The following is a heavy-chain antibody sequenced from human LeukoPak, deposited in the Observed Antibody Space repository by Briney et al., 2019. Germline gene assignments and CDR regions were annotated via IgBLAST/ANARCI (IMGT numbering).Heavy chain of an antibody. CDR2: INNDGTNT. Sequence: GGSLRLSCAASGFTFTNYWMHWVRQIPGKGLVWVSHINNDGTNTFYADSVRGRFTISRDNVRNTVYLQMNSLRAEDTALYYCARDVSYDYWGQGTLVIVSS. V-gene: IGHV3-74*01. J-gene: IGHJ4*02. CDR1: GFTFTNYW. CDR3: ARDVSYDY. D-gene: IGHD5/OR15-5a*01.